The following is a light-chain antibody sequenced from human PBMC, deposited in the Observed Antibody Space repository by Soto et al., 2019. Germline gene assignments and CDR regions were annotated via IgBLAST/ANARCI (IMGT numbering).Light chain of an antibody. Sequence: QPVLTQSSSASASLGCSVKLTCTLSSGHSTYIIAWHQQQPGKAPRYLMNLEGSGNYKKGSGVPDRFSGSSSGADRYLTISNLQFEDEADYYCETWDSNIWVFGGGTKLTVL. J-gene: IGLJ3*02. CDR2: LEGSGNY. CDR1: SGHSTYI. V-gene: IGLV4-60*02. CDR3: ETWDSNIWV.